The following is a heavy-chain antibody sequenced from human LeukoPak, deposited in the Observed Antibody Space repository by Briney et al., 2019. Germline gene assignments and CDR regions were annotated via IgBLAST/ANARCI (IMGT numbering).Heavy chain of an antibody. D-gene: IGHD5-24*01. V-gene: IGHV4-39*07. Sequence: SETLSLTCIVSGGSISSSNYYWGWIRQPPGKGLEWIGTIYYTGSTYYNPSLKSRVTISVDTSKNQFSLKLSSVTAADTAVYYCARVHDGYNYAFDYWGQGTLVTV. CDR3: ARVHDGYNYAFDY. CDR1: GGSISSSNYY. CDR2: IYYTGST. J-gene: IGHJ4*02.